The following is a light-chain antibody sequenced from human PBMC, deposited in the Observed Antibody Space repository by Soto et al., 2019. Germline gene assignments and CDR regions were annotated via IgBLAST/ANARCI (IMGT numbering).Light chain of an antibody. Sequence: QSALTQPASVSGSPGQSITISCTGTSSDIGGYNYVSCYQQHPGRAPKLMIYEVSDRPPGLSNRFSCSTSGNTASLTISVLQAEDEDDYYGSSYTIMKTWVFGGGTKLTVL. CDR3: SSYTIMKTWV. J-gene: IGLJ3*02. V-gene: IGLV2-14*03. CDR2: EVS. CDR1: SSDIGGYNY.